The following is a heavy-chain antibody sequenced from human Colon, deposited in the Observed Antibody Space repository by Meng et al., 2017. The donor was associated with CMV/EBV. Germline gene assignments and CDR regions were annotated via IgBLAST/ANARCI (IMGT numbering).Heavy chain of an antibody. D-gene: IGHD3-10*01. Sequence: SETLSLTCSVSGVSISTTNYCWGWIRQPPGKGLEWIGSICYTGITYYNPSLKSRVTISVDTSKNQFSLRLSSVTAADTAVYYCARDSANFGALSPFDYWGQGALVTVSS. CDR3: ARDSANFGALSPFDY. CDR1: GVSISTTNYC. CDR2: ICYTGIT. J-gene: IGHJ4*02. V-gene: IGHV4-39*07.